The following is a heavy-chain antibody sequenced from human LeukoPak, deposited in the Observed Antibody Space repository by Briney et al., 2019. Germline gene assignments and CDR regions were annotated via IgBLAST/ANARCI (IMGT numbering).Heavy chain of an antibody. V-gene: IGHV3-30-3*01. J-gene: IGHJ3*02. Sequence: GGSLRLSCAASGFTFSSYAMHWVRQAPGKGLEWVAVISYDGSNKYYADSVKGRFTISRDNSKNTLYLQMNSLRSEDTAVYYCARPDRGTIFGVGPHAFDIWGQGTMVTVSS. CDR1: GFTFSSYA. CDR3: ARPDRGTIFGVGPHAFDI. CDR2: ISYDGSNK. D-gene: IGHD3-3*01.